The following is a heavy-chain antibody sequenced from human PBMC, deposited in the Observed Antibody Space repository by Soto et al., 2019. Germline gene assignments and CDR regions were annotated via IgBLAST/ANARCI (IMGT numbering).Heavy chain of an antibody. CDR1: GLTFSSYA. J-gene: IGHJ3*02. Sequence: EVQLLESGGGLVQPGGSLRLSCAASGLTFSSYAMSWVRQAPGKGLEWVSAISGSGAVTYYADSVKGRFTISRDNSKNTLYLQMNSLRAEDTAVYYCAKDKVCTSTTCHWNAFDIWGQGTMVTVSS. CDR2: ISGSGAVT. D-gene: IGHD2-2*01. CDR3: AKDKVCTSTTCHWNAFDI. V-gene: IGHV3-23*01.